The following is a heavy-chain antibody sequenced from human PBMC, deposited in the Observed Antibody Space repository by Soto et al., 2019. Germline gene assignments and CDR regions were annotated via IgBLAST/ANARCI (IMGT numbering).Heavy chain of an antibody. CDR3: ARGSQRAFEI. J-gene: IGHJ3*02. V-gene: IGHV3-13*04. Sequence: PGGSLRLSCAASGFTFSNYDIHWVRQATGKGLEWVSAIGTAGDTYYPGSVKGRFTVSRENAKNSLYLQMNSLRAGDTAVYYCARGSQRAFEIWGQGTMVTVSS. D-gene: IGHD6-25*01. CDR2: IGTAGDT. CDR1: GFTFSNYD.